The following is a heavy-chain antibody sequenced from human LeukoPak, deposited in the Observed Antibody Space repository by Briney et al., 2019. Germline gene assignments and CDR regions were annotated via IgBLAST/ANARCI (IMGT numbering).Heavy chain of an antibody. J-gene: IGHJ4*02. CDR2: IYTSGST. D-gene: IGHD3-10*01. CDR3: ARDTYYYGSEPEYYFDY. CDR1: GGSISSYY. V-gene: IGHV4-4*07. Sequence: SETLSLTCTVSGGSISSYYWSWIRQPAGKGLEWIGRIYTSGSTNYNPSLKSRVTMSVDTSKNQFSLKLSSVTAADTAVYYCARDTYYYGSEPEYYFDYWGQGTLVTVST.